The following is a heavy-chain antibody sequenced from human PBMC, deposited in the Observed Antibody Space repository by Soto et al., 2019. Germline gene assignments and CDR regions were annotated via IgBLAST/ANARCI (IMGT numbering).Heavy chain of an antibody. D-gene: IGHD3-22*01. V-gene: IGHV1-3*01. CDR3: ARESYDSSGYPY. J-gene: IGHJ4*02. Sequence: GASVKVSCKASGYTFTSYAMHWVRQAPGQRLEWMGWINAGSGNTKYSQKFQGRVTITRDTSASTAYMELSSLRSEDTAVYYCARESYDSSGYPYWGQGTLVTVSS. CDR2: INAGSGNT. CDR1: GYTFTSYA.